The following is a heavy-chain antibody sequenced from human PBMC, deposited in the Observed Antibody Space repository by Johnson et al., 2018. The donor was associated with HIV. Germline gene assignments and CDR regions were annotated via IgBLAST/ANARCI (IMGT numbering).Heavy chain of an antibody. D-gene: IGHD3-22*01. J-gene: IGHJ3*02. CDR2: IKQDGSEK. V-gene: IGHV3-7*02. CDR3: ARGDTMIVVVDNAFDI. Sequence: VQLVESGGGLVQPGGSLRLSCAASGFTFSSYWMSWVRQAPGKGLEWVANIKQDGSEKYYVDSVKGRFTISRDNAKNTLYLQMNSLRSEDTAVYYCARGDTMIVVVDNAFDIWGQGTMVTVSS. CDR1: GFTFSSYW.